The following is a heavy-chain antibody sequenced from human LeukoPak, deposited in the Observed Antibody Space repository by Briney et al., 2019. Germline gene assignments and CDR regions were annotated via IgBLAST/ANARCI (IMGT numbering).Heavy chain of an antibody. CDR2: ISSSDSTI. V-gene: IGHV3-48*03. D-gene: IGHD5-24*01. J-gene: IGHJ4*02. Sequence: GGALRLSCAASGFTFSSYEMNWVRQAPGEGLEWVSYISSSDSTIYDADSVKGRFTISRDNAKNSLYLQMNSLRAGDTAVYYCARAIEMATISYFDYWGQGTLVTVSS. CDR1: GFTFSSYE. CDR3: ARAIEMATISYFDY.